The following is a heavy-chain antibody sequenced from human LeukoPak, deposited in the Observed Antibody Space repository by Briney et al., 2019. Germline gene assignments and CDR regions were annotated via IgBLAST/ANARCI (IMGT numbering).Heavy chain of an antibody. CDR2: IYYSGST. CDR3: ARLMNIAAADY. D-gene: IGHD6-13*01. J-gene: IGHJ4*02. V-gene: IGHV4-59*08. Sequence: SETLSLTGTGYAGSISSYYWSWLRQPPGKGLEWIGYIYYSGSTNYNPSLKSRVTISVDTSKNQFSLKLTSVTAADTAVYYCARLMNIAAADYWGQGTLVTVSS. CDR1: AGSISSYY.